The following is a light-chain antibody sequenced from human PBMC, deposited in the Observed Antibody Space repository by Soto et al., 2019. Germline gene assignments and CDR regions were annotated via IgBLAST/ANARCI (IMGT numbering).Light chain of an antibody. V-gene: IGLV1-40*01. J-gene: IGLJ2*01. CDR3: QSYDSSLSVV. CDR1: SSNIGAGYD. CDR2: GNS. Sequence: QSVLTQPPSVSGAPGQRVTISCTGSSSNIGAGYDVHWYQQLPGTAPKLLIYGNSNRPSGVPDRFSGSKSGTSASLAITGLQAEDEADYSRQSYDSSLSVVFGGGTKLTVL.